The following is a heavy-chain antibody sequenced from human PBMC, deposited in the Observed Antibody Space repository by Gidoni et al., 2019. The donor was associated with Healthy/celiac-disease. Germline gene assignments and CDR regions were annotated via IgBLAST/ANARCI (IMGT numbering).Heavy chain of an antibody. Sequence: DVLLLVSGGGLVLPGGSLRLSSAASGFAFSSYDMSWVRQAPGKGLEWVSAISGSGGSTYYAGSVKGRYTITRDNSKNTLYLQMNSLRAEDTAVYYGAKQCLRRRFFDYWGQGTLVTVSS. J-gene: IGHJ4*02. D-gene: IGHD4-17*01. CDR3: AKQCLRRRFFDY. CDR2: ISGSGGST. CDR1: GFAFSSYD. V-gene: IGHV3-23*01.